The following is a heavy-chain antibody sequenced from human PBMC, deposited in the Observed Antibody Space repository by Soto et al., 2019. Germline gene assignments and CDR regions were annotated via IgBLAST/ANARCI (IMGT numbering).Heavy chain of an antibody. V-gene: IGHV5-51*01. Sequence: GESLKISCKGSGYSFTSYWIGWVRQMPGKGLEWMGIIYPGDSDTRYSPSFQGQVTISADKSISTAYLQWSSLKASDTAMYYCARHIAEWQQLGGRFDPWGQGTLVTVSS. CDR2: IYPGDSDT. CDR1: GYSFTSYW. CDR3: ARHIAEWQQLGGRFDP. J-gene: IGHJ5*02. D-gene: IGHD6-13*01.